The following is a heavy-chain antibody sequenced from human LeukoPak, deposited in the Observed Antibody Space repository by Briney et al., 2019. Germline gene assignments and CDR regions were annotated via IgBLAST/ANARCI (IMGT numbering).Heavy chain of an antibody. J-gene: IGHJ4*02. D-gene: IGHD6-13*01. Sequence: SESLSLTCTLSGASISTSYANWVRHPPERGLEWVGYILHSGSTNYNPSRESRVTISVDTSKNQFSLKLTSVTAADTAVYYCARTRSSTWHLLDYWGQGTLVTASS. CDR2: ILHSGST. V-gene: IGHV4-59*01. CDR3: ARTRSSTWHLLDY. CDR1: GASISTSY.